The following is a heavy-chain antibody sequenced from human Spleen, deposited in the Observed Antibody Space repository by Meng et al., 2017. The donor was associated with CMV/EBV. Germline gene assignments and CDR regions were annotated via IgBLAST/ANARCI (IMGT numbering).Heavy chain of an antibody. CDR2: ISSSSSYI. Sequence: GESLKISCAASGFTFSSYSMNWVRQAPGKGLEWVSSISSSSSYIYYADSVKGRFTISRDNAKNSLSLQMNSLRAEDTAMYYCARGRGVDVWGQGTTVTVSS. CDR1: GFTFSSYS. V-gene: IGHV3-21*01. CDR3: ARGRGVDV. J-gene: IGHJ6*02.